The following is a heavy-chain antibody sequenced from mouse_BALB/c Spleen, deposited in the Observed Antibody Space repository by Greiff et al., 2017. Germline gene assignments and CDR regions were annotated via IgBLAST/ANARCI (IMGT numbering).Heavy chain of an antibody. CDR1: GYAFSSSW. CDR2: IYPGDGDT. Sequence: VMLVESGPELVKPGASVKISCKASGYAFSSSWMNWVKQRPGQGLEWIGRIYPGDGDTNYNGKFKGKATLTADKSSSTAYMQLSSLTSVDSAVYFCARLRDGYPWFAYWGQGTLVTVSA. D-gene: IGHD2-3*01. V-gene: IGHV1-82*01. J-gene: IGHJ3*01. CDR3: ARLRDGYPWFAY.